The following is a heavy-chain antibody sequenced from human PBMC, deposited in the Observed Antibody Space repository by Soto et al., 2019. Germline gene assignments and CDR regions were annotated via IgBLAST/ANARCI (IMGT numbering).Heavy chain of an antibody. D-gene: IGHD3-10*01. J-gene: IGHJ4*02. Sequence: QVQLVQSGPEVMKPGASVKLSCEASGYTFTRYPIHWVRQAPGQGLEWMGWLNPANGDTGYSQNFQGRVTITRDTSESTAYMEMNSLRSEDTAVDYCARKDYYGSGIYYFDSWGQGTQVTVSS. CDR1: GYTFTRYP. V-gene: IGHV1-3*01. CDR3: ARKDYYGSGIYYFDS. CDR2: LNPANGDT.